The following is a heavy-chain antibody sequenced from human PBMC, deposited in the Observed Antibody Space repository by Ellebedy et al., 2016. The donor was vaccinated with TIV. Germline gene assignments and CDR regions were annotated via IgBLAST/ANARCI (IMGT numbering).Heavy chain of an antibody. Sequence: GGSLRLXXAASGFTFSQFWMSWVRQAPGKGLEWVASVKQDGSEKYYVDSVKGRFTISRDNAKDSLYLQMNSLRAEDTAVYYCARDGPGGLIAAADYWGQGTLVSVSS. CDR2: VKQDGSEK. J-gene: IGHJ4*02. D-gene: IGHD2-15*01. V-gene: IGHV3-7*01. CDR1: GFTFSQFW. CDR3: ARDGPGGLIAAADY.